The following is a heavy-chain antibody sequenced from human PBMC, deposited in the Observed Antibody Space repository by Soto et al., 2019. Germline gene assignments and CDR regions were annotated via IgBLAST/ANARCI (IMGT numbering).Heavy chain of an antibody. J-gene: IGHJ3*02. D-gene: IGHD3-16*02. Sequence: ASVKVSCKASGYTFTSYGISWVRQAPGQGLEWIGWISTYNGNTNYAQKLQGRVTMTADTSTSTAYMELRSLRSDDTAVYYCARDRPYDYVWGSYRPFNAFDIWGQGTMVTV. CDR2: ISTYNGNT. V-gene: IGHV1-18*04. CDR3: ARDRPYDYVWGSYRPFNAFDI. CDR1: GYTFTSYG.